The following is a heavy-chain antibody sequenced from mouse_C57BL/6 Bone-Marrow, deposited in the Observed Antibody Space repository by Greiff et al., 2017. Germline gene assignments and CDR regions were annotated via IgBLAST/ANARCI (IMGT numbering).Heavy chain of an antibody. CDR3: ANYY. V-gene: IGHV1-76*01. Sequence: VQRVESGAELVRPGASVKLSCKASGYTFTDYYINWVKQRPGQGLEWIARIYPGSGNTYYNEKFKGKATLTAEKSSSTAYMQLSSLTSEDSAVYFCANYYWGQGTTLTVSS. J-gene: IGHJ2*01. CDR1: GYTFTDYY. CDR2: IYPGSGNT.